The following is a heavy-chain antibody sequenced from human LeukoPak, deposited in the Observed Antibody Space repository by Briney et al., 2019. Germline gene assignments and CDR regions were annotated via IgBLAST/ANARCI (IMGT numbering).Heavy chain of an antibody. Sequence: GGSLRLSCAASGFTSSDYYMSWIRQAPGKGLEWVSYISSSSTYTNYADSVKGRFTISRDNAKNSLYLQMNSLRAEDTAVYYCARSDYYDSSGYYSSDYWGQGTLVTVSS. CDR1: GFTSSDYY. V-gene: IGHV3-11*03. J-gene: IGHJ4*02. CDR3: ARSDYYDSSGYYSSDY. CDR2: ISSSSTYT. D-gene: IGHD3-22*01.